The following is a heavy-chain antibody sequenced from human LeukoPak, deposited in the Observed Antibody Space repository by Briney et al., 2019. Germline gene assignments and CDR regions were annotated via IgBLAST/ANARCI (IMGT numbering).Heavy chain of an antibody. V-gene: IGHV1-2*02. Sequence: ASVKVSCKASGYTFTGYYMHWVRQAPGQGLEWMGWINPNSGGTNYAQKFQGRVTMTRDTSISTAYMELSRLRSDDTAVYYCARARIVVVPAAPSSVDDSSGYSDAFDIWGQGTMVTVSS. CDR2: INPNSGGT. CDR1: GYTFTGYY. D-gene: IGHD2-2*01. J-gene: IGHJ3*02. CDR3: ARARIVVVPAAPSSVDDSSGYSDAFDI.